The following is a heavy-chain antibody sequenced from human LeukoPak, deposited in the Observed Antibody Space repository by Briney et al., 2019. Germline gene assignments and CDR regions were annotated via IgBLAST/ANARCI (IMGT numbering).Heavy chain of an antibody. D-gene: IGHD6-19*01. Sequence: SETLSLTCTVSGGSISSSSYYWGWIRQPPGKGLEWIGSIYYSGSTYYNPSLKSRVTISVDTSKNQFSLKLSSVTAADTAVYYCARESSGEDYWGQGTLVTVSS. CDR2: IYYSGST. V-gene: IGHV4-39*07. CDR1: GGSISSSSYY. J-gene: IGHJ4*02. CDR3: ARESSGEDY.